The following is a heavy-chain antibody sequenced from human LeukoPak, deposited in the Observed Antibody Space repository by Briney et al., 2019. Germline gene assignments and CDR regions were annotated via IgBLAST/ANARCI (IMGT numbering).Heavy chain of an antibody. Sequence: GGSLRLSCAASGFTFTDYWMSWVRQAPGRGLEWVANIDQDGSEKYYVDSVKGRFTISRDNAKNSLFLQMNSLRAEDTAVYYCAKDLTYGDYAGGDAFDIWGQGTMVTVSS. CDR3: AKDLTYGDYAGGDAFDI. CDR1: GFTFTDYW. D-gene: IGHD4-17*01. V-gene: IGHV3-7*03. J-gene: IGHJ3*02. CDR2: IDQDGSEK.